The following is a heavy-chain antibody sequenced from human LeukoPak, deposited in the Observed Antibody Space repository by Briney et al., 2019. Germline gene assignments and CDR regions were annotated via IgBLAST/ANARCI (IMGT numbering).Heavy chain of an antibody. CDR2: MNPNSGNT. CDR3: ARDLNVDTAMAREFDY. V-gene: IGHV1-8*01. CDR1: GYTFTSYD. J-gene: IGHJ4*02. D-gene: IGHD5-18*01. Sequence: ASVKVSCKASGYTFTSYDINWVRQATGQGLEWMGWMNPNSGNTGYAQKFQGRVTMTRNTSISTAYMELSSLRSEDTAVYYCARDLNVDTAMAREFDYWGQGTLVTVSS.